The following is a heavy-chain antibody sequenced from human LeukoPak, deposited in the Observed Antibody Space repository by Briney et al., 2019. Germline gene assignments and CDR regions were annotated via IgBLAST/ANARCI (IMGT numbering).Heavy chain of an antibody. CDR2: IYYSGST. J-gene: IGHJ3*02. V-gene: IGHV4-59*01. CDR3: ASFYGDYVGDAFDI. D-gene: IGHD4-17*01. Sequence: PSETLSLTXTVSGGSISSYYWSWLRQRPGKGLEWIGYIYYSGSTNYNPSLKSRVTISVDTSKNQFSLRLSSVTAADTAVYYCASFYGDYVGDAFDIWGQGTMVTVSS. CDR1: GGSISSYY.